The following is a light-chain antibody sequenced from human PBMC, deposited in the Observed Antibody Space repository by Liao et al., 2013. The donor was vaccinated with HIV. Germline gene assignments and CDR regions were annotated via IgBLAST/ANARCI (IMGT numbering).Light chain of an antibody. CDR2: YDS. CDR3: QAWDNRAEVV. CDR1: NIGSKS. J-gene: IGLJ2*01. Sequence: SYMLTQPPSVSVAPGKTARIPCGTNNIGSKSVHWYQQKPGQAPVLVIYYDSDRPSGIPERFSGSYSGDTATLTISGTQVMDEFDYFCQAWDNRAEVVFGGGTKLTVL. V-gene: IGLV3-21*01.